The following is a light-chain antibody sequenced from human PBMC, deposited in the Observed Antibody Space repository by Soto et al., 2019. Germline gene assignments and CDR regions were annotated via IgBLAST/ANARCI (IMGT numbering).Light chain of an antibody. CDR2: ATS. CDR3: LQQNRYQPT. Sequence: DIQMTPSPSSLSASVGDRVTITCRASQSIRNDLGWYQQKPGKAPKRLIYATSSLQRGAPSTFCGRGFGQHFTLTRSSPQPEDFATYYFLQQNRYQPTVGGGTKV. V-gene: IGKV1-17*01. J-gene: IGKJ4*01. CDR1: QSIRND.